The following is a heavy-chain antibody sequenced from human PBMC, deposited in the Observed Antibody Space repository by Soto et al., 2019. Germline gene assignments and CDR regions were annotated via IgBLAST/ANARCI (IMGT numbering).Heavy chain of an antibody. CDR1: GGSISSYY. CDR2: IYYSGST. V-gene: IGHV4-59*01. J-gene: IGHJ6*03. Sequence: TSETLSLTCTVSGGSISSYYWSWIRQPPGKGLEWIGYIYYSGSTNYNPSLKSRVTISVDTSKNQFSLKLSSVTAADTAVYYCASGPPYDSWSGYPNYYYYMDVWGKGTTVTVSS. CDR3: ASGPPYDSWSGYPNYYYYMDV. D-gene: IGHD3-3*01.